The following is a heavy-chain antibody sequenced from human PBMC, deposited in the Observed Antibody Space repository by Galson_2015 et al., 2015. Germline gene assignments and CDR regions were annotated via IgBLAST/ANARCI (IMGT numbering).Heavy chain of an antibody. V-gene: IGHV3-23*01. Sequence: SLRLSCAASGFIFNTYAMSWVRQAPGKGLEWASAINTSGGRTYYADSVKGRFTISRDNSKNTLFLKMNSLRAEDPAVYYCAKAPFYSGSETLGDEFFELWGQGTMVTVSS. J-gene: IGHJ3*01. CDR1: GFIFNTYA. CDR2: INTSGGRT. D-gene: IGHD3-10*01. CDR3: AKAPFYSGSETLGDEFFEL.